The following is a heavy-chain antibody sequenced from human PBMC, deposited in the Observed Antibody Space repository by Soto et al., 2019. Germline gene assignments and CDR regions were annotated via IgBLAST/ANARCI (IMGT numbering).Heavy chain of an antibody. D-gene: IGHD6-6*01. CDR2: ISTYNANT. CDR1: GYIFSNYG. V-gene: IGHV1-18*01. Sequence: QVHLVQSGAEVKKPGASVKVSCKASGYIFSNYGISWVRQAPGQRVEWMGWISTYNANTYYAQKVQGRVTMTTDTSTSTAYMELRSLRSVETAVFYCARERDGSSLSSAESLQYWGQGTLVTVSS. CDR3: ARERDGSSLSSAESLQY. J-gene: IGHJ1*01.